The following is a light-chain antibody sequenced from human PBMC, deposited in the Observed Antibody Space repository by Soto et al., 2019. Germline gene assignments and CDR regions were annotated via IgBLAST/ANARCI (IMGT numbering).Light chain of an antibody. CDR3: QHYVTSLTT. V-gene: IGKV3-20*01. Sequence: EIVLTQSPGTLSLSLGERATLSCRASQSVSTSYLAWYQQKPGQAPRLLIFGASSRATGIPDRFSGSGSGTDFTLTVTRLEPEDFAVYYCQHYVTSLTTFGQGTKVEVK. CDR2: GAS. CDR1: QSVSTSY. J-gene: IGKJ1*01.